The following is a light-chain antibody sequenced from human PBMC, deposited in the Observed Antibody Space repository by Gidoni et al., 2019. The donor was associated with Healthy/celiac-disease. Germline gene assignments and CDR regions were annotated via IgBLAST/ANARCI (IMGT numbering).Light chain of an antibody. CDR3: QQYYSTPPVT. CDR2: WAS. CDR1: QSVLYSTNKKNY. V-gene: IGKV4-1*01. Sequence: DIVMTQSPDSLAESLGERAPINCKSSQSVLYSTNKKNYLAWYQQKPGQPPKLLIYWASTRESGVPDRFSGSGSGTDFTLTISSLQAEDVAVYYCQQYYSTPPVTFGPGTKVDIK. J-gene: IGKJ3*01.